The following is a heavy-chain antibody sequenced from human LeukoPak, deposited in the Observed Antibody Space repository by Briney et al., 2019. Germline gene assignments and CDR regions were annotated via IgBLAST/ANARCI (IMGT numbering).Heavy chain of an antibody. D-gene: IGHD6-13*01. CDR2: IIPIFGTA. CDR1: GGTFSSYA. V-gene: IGHV1-69*13. J-gene: IGHJ6*03. Sequence: ASVKVSCKASGGTFSSYAISWVRQAPGQGLEWMGGIIPIFGTANYAQKFQGRVTITADESTSTAYMELSSLRSEDTAVYYCARVRIAAAGTMDYYYYMDVWGKGTTVTISS. CDR3: ARVRIAAAGTMDYYYYMDV.